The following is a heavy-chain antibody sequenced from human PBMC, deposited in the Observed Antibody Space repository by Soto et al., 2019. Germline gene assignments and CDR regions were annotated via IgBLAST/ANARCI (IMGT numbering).Heavy chain of an antibody. D-gene: IGHD3-22*01. V-gene: IGHV3-23*01. J-gene: IGHJ4*02. Sequence: GLLRLSCGASGFTLSRYAISWVFQAPLKVPHWVAAISGSGGSTYYADSVRGRFTISRDNSKNTLYMQMNSLRAEDTAVYYCAKDQSDDSSGYYPPGYFDYWGQGTLVRDSS. CDR3: AKDQSDDSSGYYPPGYFDY. CDR1: GFTLSRYA. CDR2: ISGSGGST.